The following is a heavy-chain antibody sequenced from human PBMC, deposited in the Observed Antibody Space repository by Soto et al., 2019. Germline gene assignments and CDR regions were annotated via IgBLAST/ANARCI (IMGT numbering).Heavy chain of an antibody. J-gene: IGHJ4*02. CDR2: INHSGTT. Sequence: QVQLQQWGAGLLKPSETLSLTCAVYGGSFSGYDWTWIRQPPGTGREGVGEINHSGTTNYNPSFKSRVTISVDTSKNQFSLKLTSVTAADPAVYSCARDKTTGLFDYWGQGTLVTVSS. D-gene: IGHD1-7*01. CDR3: ARDKTTGLFDY. V-gene: IGHV4-34*01. CDR1: GGSFSGYD.